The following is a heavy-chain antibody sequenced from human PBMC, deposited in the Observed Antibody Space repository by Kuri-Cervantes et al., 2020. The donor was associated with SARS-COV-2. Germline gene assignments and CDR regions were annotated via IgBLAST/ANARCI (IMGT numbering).Heavy chain of an antibody. CDR2: ISASGTYI. V-gene: IGHV3-21*01. CDR3: ATNSYYYDSSAYYYS. Sequence: GESLKISCEASGFTFSTYDMNWARQAPGKGLEWVSSISASGTYIYYADSVKGRFTISRDNAQNSLYLQMNSLRAEDTAVYYCATNSYYYDSSAYYYSWGQGTLVTVSS. CDR1: GFTFSTYD. D-gene: IGHD3-22*01. J-gene: IGHJ4*02.